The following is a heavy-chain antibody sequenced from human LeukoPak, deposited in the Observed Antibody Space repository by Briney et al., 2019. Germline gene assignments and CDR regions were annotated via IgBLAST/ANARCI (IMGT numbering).Heavy chain of an antibody. CDR1: GFTFSDYT. D-gene: IGHD2-21*01. CDR2: ISGSSNYI. J-gene: IGHJ3*02. V-gene: IGHV3-21*01. Sequence: GGSLRLSCAASGFTFSDYTMNWVRLAPGRGLEWVSSISGSSNYIYYADSVKGRFTISRGNAKNSLYLQMNSLRVEDTAVYYCARDESGDNDAFDIWGQGTMVTVSS. CDR3: ARDESGDNDAFDI.